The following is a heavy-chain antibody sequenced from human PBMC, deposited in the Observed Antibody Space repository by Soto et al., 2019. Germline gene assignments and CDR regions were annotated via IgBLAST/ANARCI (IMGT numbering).Heavy chain of an antibody. CDR2: IYYSVST. V-gene: IGHV4-59*08. D-gene: IGHD4-17*01. CDR3: ARRATTVTYDAFDI. J-gene: IGHJ3*02. CDR1: GGSISSYY. Sequence: SETLSLTCTVSGGSISSYYWSWIRQPPGKGLEWIGYIYYSVSTNYNPSLKSRVTISVDTSKNQFSLKLSSVTAADTAVYYCARRATTVTYDAFDIWGKGTMVT.